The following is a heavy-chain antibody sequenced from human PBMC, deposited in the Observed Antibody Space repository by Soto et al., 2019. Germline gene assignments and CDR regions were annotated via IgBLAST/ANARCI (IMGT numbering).Heavy chain of an antibody. CDR2: IYYDGSNK. J-gene: IGHJ4*02. CDR3: ARVGGTVPSDY. D-gene: IGHD4-17*01. CDR1: GFAFSAYG. Sequence: QVQLVESGGGVVQPGRSLRLSCAASGFAFSAYGMHWVRQAPGKGLEWVAMIYYDGSNKYYADSVKGRFTISRDNSKNTLYLQMSSLRAEDTALYYCARVGGTVPSDYWGQGTLVTVSS. V-gene: IGHV3-33*01.